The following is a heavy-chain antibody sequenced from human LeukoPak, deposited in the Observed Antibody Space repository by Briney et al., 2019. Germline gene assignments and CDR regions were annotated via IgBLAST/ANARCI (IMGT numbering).Heavy chain of an antibody. D-gene: IGHD3-22*01. CDR2: ISWNSGSI. CDR3: ARSRITMIVVRDDYYYMDV. J-gene: IGHJ6*03. CDR1: GFTFDDYA. V-gene: IGHV3-9*01. Sequence: GGSLRLSCAASGFTFDDYAMHWVRQAPGKGLEWVSGISWNSGSIGYADSVKGRFTISRDNSKNTLYLQMNSLRAEDTAVYYCARSRITMIVVRDDYYYMDVWGKGTTVTVSS.